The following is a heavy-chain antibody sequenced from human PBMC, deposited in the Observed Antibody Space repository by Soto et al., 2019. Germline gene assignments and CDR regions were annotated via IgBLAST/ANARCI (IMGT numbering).Heavy chain of an antibody. D-gene: IGHD2-2*01. CDR2: ISTSGSTV. J-gene: IGHJ4*02. V-gene: IGHV3-48*03. Sequence: PGWSLRLSCASSIFTFITYEMNWVRQAPGKGLEWVSYISTSGSTVYYADSVKGRFTTSRDNTRNSLYLQMNSLRDEDTALYYCVRYCSTTLCNGVATRTFDYWGQGTLVTVSS. CDR3: VRYCSTTLCNGVATRTFDY. CDR1: IFTFITYE.